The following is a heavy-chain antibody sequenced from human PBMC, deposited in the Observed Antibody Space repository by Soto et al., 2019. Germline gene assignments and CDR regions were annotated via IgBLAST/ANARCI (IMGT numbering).Heavy chain of an antibody. V-gene: IGHV5-51*01. Sequence: EVQLVQSGAEVKKPGESLKISCKGSGYNFTNYWIGWVRQMPGKGLESMGIIYPGDSDTRYSPSFQGQVTISADKSIITAYLQWSSLKASDTAMYYCAGGGVRGVVTRTRDYYGMVVWGQGTTVTVSS. CDR2: IYPGDSDT. CDR1: GYNFTNYW. CDR3: AGGGVRGVVTRTRDYYGMVV. J-gene: IGHJ6*02. D-gene: IGHD3-10*01.